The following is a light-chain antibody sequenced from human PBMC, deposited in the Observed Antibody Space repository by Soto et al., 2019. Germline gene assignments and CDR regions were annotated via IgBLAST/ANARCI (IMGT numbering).Light chain of an antibody. CDR1: SSDVGGYNY. Sequence: QSVLTQPPSASGSPGQSVTISCTGSSSDVGGYNYVSWYQQHPGKAPKLIIYEVSTRPSGVPDRFSASKSGNTASLTVSGLQAEDEADYYCSSYAGSNSYVFGTGTKVTGL. V-gene: IGLV2-8*01. CDR2: EVS. CDR3: SSYAGSNSYV. J-gene: IGLJ1*01.